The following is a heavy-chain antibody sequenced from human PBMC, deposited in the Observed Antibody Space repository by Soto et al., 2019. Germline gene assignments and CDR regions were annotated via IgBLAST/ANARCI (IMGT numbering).Heavy chain of an antibody. J-gene: IGHJ4*02. CDR3: ALTPPIGVAGPDF. V-gene: IGHV4-39*02. Sequence: QMQLQESGPGLVKPSETLSLTCAVSGGSLGGSPYHWGWIRQPPGKGLEWIGSIDDSAKVYYNPSLRGRVTLFVDTSKNHFSLNLKSVTATDTAVYYCALTPPIGVAGPDFWGQGTLVTVSS. CDR2: IDDSAKV. D-gene: IGHD6-19*01. CDR1: GGSLGGSPYH.